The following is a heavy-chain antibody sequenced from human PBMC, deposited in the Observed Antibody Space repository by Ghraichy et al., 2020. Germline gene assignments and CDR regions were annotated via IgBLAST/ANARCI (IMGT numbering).Heavy chain of an antibody. CDR3: ARLAYYGSGSNRED. J-gene: IGHJ4*01. D-gene: IGHD3-10*01. CDR1: GGSISSSPYY. Sequence: GSLRLSCTVSGGSISSSPYYWGWIRQPPGKGLEWIGSVYYSGSTYYNPSLKSRFTISVDTSKNQFSMKLSSVSAADTAMYYCARLAYYGSGSNREDWGQGTLVTVS. CDR2: VYYSGST. V-gene: IGHV4-39*01.